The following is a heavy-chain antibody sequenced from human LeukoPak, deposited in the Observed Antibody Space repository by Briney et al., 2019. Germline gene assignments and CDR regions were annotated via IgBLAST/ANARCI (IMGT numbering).Heavy chain of an antibody. D-gene: IGHD6-6*01. CDR3: AREYSSSSGRSFDY. CDR1: GFTFSNYN. Sequence: GGSLRLSCAASGFTFSNYNFYWVRQAPGKGLQWVSYISSSSTNMYYADSVKGRFTISRDNAKNSLYLQMNSLRAEDTAVYYCAREYSSSSGRSFDYWGQGTLVTVSS. V-gene: IGHV3-48*01. CDR2: ISSSSTNM. J-gene: IGHJ4*02.